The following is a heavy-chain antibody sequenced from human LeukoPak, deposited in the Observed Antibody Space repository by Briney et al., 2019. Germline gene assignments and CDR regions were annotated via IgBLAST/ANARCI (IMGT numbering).Heavy chain of an antibody. J-gene: IGHJ6*02. V-gene: IGHV4-59*01. D-gene: IGHD5-24*01. CDR3: XXXXXHGPGYYYYGMDV. CDR2: IYYSGST. Sequence: SETLSLTCAVYGGSFSGYYWSWIRQPPGKGLEWIGYIYYSGSTNYNPSLKSRVTISVDTSKNQFSLKLSSVTAADTAVYYCXXXXXHGPGYYYYGMDVWGQGTTVTVSS. CDR1: GGSFSGYY.